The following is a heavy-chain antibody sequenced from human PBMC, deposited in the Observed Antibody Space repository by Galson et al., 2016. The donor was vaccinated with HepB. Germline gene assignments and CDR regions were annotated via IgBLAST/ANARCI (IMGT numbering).Heavy chain of an antibody. CDR1: GGSISSSSYY. D-gene: IGHD2/OR15-2a*01. CDR2: IYNSGST. Sequence: SETLSLTCTVSGGSISSSSYYWGWILQPPGKGLEWIGTIYNSGSTYYNPSLKSRVTISVDTSKNQFSLKLSSVTAADTAVYYCATFYNSGYFTPADDAFDIWGQGTMVTVSS. CDR3: ATFYNSGYFTPADDAFDI. J-gene: IGHJ3*02. V-gene: IGHV4-39*01.